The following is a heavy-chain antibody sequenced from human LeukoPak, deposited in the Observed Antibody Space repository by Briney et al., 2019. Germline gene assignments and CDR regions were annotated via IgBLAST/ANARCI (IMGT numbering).Heavy chain of an antibody. D-gene: IGHD2-2*02. Sequence: GESLKISCKGSGYSFTSYWIGWVRQMPGKGLEWMGIIYPGDSDTRYSPSFQGQVTISADKSISTAYLQWSSLKASDTAMYYCARLPPNIVVVPAAIYYWGQGTLVTVSS. CDR1: GYSFTSYW. J-gene: IGHJ4*02. CDR3: ARLPPNIVVVPAAIYY. CDR2: IYPGDSDT. V-gene: IGHV5-51*01.